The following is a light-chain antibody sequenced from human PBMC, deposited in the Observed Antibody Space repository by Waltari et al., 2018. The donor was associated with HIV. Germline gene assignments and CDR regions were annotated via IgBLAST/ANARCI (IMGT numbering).Light chain of an antibody. V-gene: IGKV1-39*01. Sequence: DIQMTQSPLPLSSSLGDTITITCRASQSISTHLHWYQQKPGNAPRLLIYGASSMQSGVPSRFRGSGSGTDFSLTITNFQPDDFATYFCQQSFTLPLTFGPGTKVDLK. CDR1: QSISTH. J-gene: IGKJ3*01. CDR2: GAS. CDR3: QQSFTLPLT.